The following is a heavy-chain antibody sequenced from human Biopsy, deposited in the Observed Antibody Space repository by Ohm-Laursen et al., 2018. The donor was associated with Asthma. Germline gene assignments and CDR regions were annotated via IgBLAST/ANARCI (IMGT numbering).Heavy chain of an antibody. D-gene: IGHD4-17*01. CDR1: GAYIGSRDHH. CDR2: VFWSGTT. J-gene: IGHJ6*01. V-gene: IGHV4-30-4*01. Sequence: SQTLSLTCSVGGAYIGSRDHHWSWIRQSPGTGLEWIGFVFWSGTTHYNRSLERRLPISIDTTRNEFSMTLRSVTAADTAVYFCARVASYGDLYFGIDVWGPGTTVSVST. CDR3: ARVASYGDLYFGIDV.